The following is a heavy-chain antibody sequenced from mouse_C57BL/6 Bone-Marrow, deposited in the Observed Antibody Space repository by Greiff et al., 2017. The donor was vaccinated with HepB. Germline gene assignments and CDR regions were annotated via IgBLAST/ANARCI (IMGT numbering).Heavy chain of an antibody. Sequence: QVQLQQPGAELVKPGASVKLSFKAFGYTFTSYWMQWVKQRPGTGLEWIGEIDPSDSYTISNQKFKGKATLTVDTSSSTAYMQLSSLTSEDSAVYYCARRLGFAYWGQGTLVTVSA. V-gene: IGHV1-50*01. CDR1: GYTFTSYW. CDR3: ARRLGFAY. J-gene: IGHJ3*01. CDR2: IDPSDSYT. D-gene: IGHD4-1*01.